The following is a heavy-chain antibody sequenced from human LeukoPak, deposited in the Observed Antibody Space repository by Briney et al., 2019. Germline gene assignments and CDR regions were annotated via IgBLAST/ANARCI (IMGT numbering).Heavy chain of an antibody. V-gene: IGHV3-20*04. CDR2: INWNGGST. Sequence: PGGSLRLSCAASGFTFDDYGVSWVRQAPGKGLEWVSGINWNGGSTGYADSVKGRFTISRDNAKNSLYLQMNSLRAEDTALYYCARRYCSSTSCYFDYWGQGTLVTVSS. CDR3: ARRYCSSTSCYFDY. CDR1: GFTFDDYG. J-gene: IGHJ4*02. D-gene: IGHD2-2*01.